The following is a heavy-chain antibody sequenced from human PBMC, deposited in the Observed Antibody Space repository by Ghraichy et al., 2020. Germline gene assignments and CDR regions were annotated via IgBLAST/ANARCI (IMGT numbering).Heavy chain of an antibody. Sequence: GESLNISCAASGFTFSSYAMHWVRQAPGKGLEWVAVISYDGSNKYYADSVKGRFTISRDNSKNTLYLQMNSLRAEDTAVYYCARDLLLHYYYYMDVWGKGTTVTISS. CDR3: ARDLLLHYYYYMDV. V-gene: IGHV3-30*04. CDR2: ISYDGSNK. CDR1: GFTFSSYA. D-gene: IGHD1-26*01. J-gene: IGHJ6*03.